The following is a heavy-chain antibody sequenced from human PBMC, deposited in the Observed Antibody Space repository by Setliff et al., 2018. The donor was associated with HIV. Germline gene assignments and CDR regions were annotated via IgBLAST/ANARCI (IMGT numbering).Heavy chain of an antibody. D-gene: IGHD2-2*01. CDR3: ARQGLVLVPASIDWRLPPSPIDY. V-gene: IGHV4-39*01. CDR2: IYYSGST. CDR1: GGSISSNNYY. J-gene: IGHJ4*02. Sequence: SETLSLTCPVSGGSISSNNYYWGWIRQPPGKGLEWIASIYYSGSTYYNPSLKSRITISVDTSKNQFSLRLSSVTAADTAVYYCARQGLVLVPASIDWRLPPSPIDYWGQGALVTVSS.